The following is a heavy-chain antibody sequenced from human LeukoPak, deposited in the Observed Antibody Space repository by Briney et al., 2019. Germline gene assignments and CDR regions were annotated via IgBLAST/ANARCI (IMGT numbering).Heavy chain of an antibody. Sequence: GSLRLSCAASGFTFSSYAMSWVRQAPGKGLEWVSGISGSDGSTNYADSVKGRFTISRDNAKNSLYLQMNSVRSEDTALYYCAKPSGSGVDYWGQGTRVTVSS. J-gene: IGHJ4*01. D-gene: IGHD1-26*01. CDR1: GFTFSSYA. CDR3: AKPSGSGVDY. CDR2: ISGSDGST. V-gene: IGHV3-23*01.